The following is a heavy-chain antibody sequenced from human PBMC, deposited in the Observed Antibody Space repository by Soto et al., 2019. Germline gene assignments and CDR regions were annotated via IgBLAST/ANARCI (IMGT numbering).Heavy chain of an antibody. D-gene: IGHD3-22*01. Sequence: PGGSLRLSCAASGFTFSSYAMHWVRQAPGKGLEWVAVISYDGSNKYYADSVKGRFTISRDNSKNTLYLQMNSLRAEDTAVYYCARGGAYYYDSSGYYHPAGFDYWGQGTLVTVSS. J-gene: IGHJ4*02. CDR1: GFTFSSYA. CDR2: ISYDGSNK. CDR3: ARGGAYYYDSSGYYHPAGFDY. V-gene: IGHV3-30*14.